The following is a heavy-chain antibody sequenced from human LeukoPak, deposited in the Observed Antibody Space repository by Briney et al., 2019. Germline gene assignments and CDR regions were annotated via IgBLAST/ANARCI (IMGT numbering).Heavy chain of an antibody. D-gene: IGHD3-10*01. V-gene: IGHV4-59*01. CDR2: IYYSGST. J-gene: IGHJ6*02. CDR1: GGSISSYY. Sequence: PSETLSLTCTVSGGSISSYYWSWIRQPPGKGLEWIGYIYYSGSTNYNPSLKSRVTISVDTSMNQFSLKLSSVTAADTAVYYCARDRGSGSYYNVDYYYGMDVWGQGTTVTVSS. CDR3: ARDRGSGSYYNVDYYYGMDV.